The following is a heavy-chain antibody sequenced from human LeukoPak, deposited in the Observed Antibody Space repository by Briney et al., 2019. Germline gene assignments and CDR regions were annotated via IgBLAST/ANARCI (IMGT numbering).Heavy chain of an antibody. CDR2: ISGSGGST. V-gene: IGHV3-23*01. CDR1: GFTFTSYA. CDR3: AKSPYYDSSGYSPIAFDI. J-gene: IGHJ3*02. D-gene: IGHD3-22*01. Sequence: PGGSLRLSCAASGFTFTSYAMSWVRQAPGNGLEWVSAISGSGGSTYYADSVKGRFTISRDNSKNTLYLQMNSLRAEDTAVYYCAKSPYYDSSGYSPIAFDIWGQGTMVTVSS.